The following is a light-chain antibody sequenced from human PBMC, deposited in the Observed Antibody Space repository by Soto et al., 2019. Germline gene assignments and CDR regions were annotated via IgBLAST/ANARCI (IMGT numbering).Light chain of an antibody. Sequence: EIVLTQSPGTLSLSPGERATLSCRASQSVSSSYLAWYQQKHGQAPRLLIYDASSRATGIPDRFSGTGSATDFTLTISRLEPEDFAVYYCQQYGTSPPLTFGGGTKVEIK. V-gene: IGKV3-20*01. CDR3: QQYGTSPPLT. CDR2: DAS. J-gene: IGKJ4*01. CDR1: QSVSSSY.